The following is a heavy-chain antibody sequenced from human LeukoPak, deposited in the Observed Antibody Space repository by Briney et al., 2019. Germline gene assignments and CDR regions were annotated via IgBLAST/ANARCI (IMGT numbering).Heavy chain of an antibody. Sequence: SETLSLTCAVYGGSFSGYYWSWIRQPPGKGLEWIGEINHSGSTNYNPSLKSRVTISVDTSKNQFSLKLSSVTAADTAVYYCARAVFRSLSNNWFGPWGQGTLVTVSS. CDR3: ARAVFRSLSNNWFGP. V-gene: IGHV4-34*01. CDR1: GGSFSGYY. CDR2: INHSGST. J-gene: IGHJ5*02. D-gene: IGHD2-15*01.